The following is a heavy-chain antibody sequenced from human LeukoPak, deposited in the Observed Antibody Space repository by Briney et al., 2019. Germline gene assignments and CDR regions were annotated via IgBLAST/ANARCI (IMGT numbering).Heavy chain of an antibody. CDR3: ARLPPAVTPDY. CDR2: IYYSGST. V-gene: IGHV4-39*01. J-gene: IGHJ4*02. D-gene: IGHD4-23*01. CDR1: GGSISSSSYY. Sequence: PSETLSLTCTVSGGSISSSSYYWGWIRQPPGKGLEWIGSIYYSGSTYYNPSLKSRVTISVDTSKNQFSLKLSSVTAADTAVYYCARLPPAVTPDYWGQGTLVTVSS.